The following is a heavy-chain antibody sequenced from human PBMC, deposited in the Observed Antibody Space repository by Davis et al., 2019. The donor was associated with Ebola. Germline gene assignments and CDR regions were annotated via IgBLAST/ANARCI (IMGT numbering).Heavy chain of an antibody. CDR1: GFTFSSYA. Sequence: GESLKISCAASGFTFSSYAMSWVRQAPGKGLEWVSAISGSGGSTYYADSVKGRFTISRDNAKNTLYLQMNSLRAEDTAVYYCAREVGYSSSWFDYWGQGTLVTVSS. CDR3: AREVGYSSSWFDY. J-gene: IGHJ4*02. CDR2: ISGSGGST. D-gene: IGHD6-13*01. V-gene: IGHV3-23*01.